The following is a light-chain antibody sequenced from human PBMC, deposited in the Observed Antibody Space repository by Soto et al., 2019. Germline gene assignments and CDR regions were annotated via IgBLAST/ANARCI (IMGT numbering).Light chain of an antibody. CDR3: QQYGASPFT. CDR2: GAS. Sequence: EIVLTQSPGTLSLSPGESATLSCKASESVYINSFAWYYQKPGQPPRLLIYGASTRATGIPDRFSGSGSGTDFVLSINRLEVEDYGMYYCQQYGASPFTFDHGTRVDIK. V-gene: IGKV3-20*01. CDR1: ESVYINS. J-gene: IGKJ3*01.